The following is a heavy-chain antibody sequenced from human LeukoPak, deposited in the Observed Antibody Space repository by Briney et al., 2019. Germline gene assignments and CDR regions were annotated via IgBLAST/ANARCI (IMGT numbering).Heavy chain of an antibody. V-gene: IGHV3-33*01. CDR1: GFTFRNYG. CDR2: IWYGGSNK. J-gene: IGHJ4*02. CDR3: ARDRNWGSAAHHFDL. Sequence: GGSLRLSCAASGFTFRNYGMHWVRQAPGKGLEWVAVIWYGGSNKIYADAVKGRFTFSRDNSKNMLYLQMNSLRAEDTAVYYCARDRNWGSAAHHFDLWGQGTLVSVSS. D-gene: IGHD7-27*01.